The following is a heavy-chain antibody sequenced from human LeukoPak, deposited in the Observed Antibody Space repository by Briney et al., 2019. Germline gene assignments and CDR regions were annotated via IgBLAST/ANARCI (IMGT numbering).Heavy chain of an antibody. Sequence: ASVKVSCKASGYTFTSYGISWVRQAPGQGLEWMGWISAYNGNTNYAQKLQGRVTMTTDTSTSTAYMELRSLRSDDTAVYYCARDAETYYYDSSGYHNWFDPWGQGTLVTVSS. J-gene: IGHJ5*02. CDR3: ARDAETYYYDSSGYHNWFDP. CDR2: ISAYNGNT. D-gene: IGHD3-22*01. V-gene: IGHV1-18*01. CDR1: GYTFTSYG.